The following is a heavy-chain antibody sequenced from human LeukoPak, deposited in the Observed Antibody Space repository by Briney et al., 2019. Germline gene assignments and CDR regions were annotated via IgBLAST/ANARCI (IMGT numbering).Heavy chain of an antibody. J-gene: IGHJ4*02. Sequence: GPSLAKAPQTLTLTCTFAGFSLSTSGVGVGWFRQPPGKTLEWLALIYWNDDNRYSPSLKSRLTITKDPSKNQVVLTTTNMDPVDTATYYCAHLSGSYLTLDYWRQATLVTVSS. CDR2: IYWNDDN. D-gene: IGHD1-26*01. CDR1: GFSLSTSGVG. CDR3: AHLSGSYLTLDY. V-gene: IGHV2-5*01.